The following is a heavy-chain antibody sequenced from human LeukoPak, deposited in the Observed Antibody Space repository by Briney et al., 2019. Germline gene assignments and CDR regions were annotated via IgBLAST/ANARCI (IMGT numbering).Heavy chain of an antibody. V-gene: IGHV3-21*06. CDR1: GFTFNTYS. CDR2: IDSSGGYM. J-gene: IGHJ4*02. Sequence: GGSLRLSCEASGFTFNTYSMNWARQAPGKGLEWVSSIDSSGGYMFYADSVKGRFIISRDNAKDSLYLQMNSLRVEDTAVYYCLRGDRRDYWGQGTLVIVSS. CDR3: LRGDRRDY.